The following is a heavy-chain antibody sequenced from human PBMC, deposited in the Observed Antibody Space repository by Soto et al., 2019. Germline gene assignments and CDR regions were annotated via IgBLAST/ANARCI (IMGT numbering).Heavy chain of an antibody. CDR1: GYTFTGYY. J-gene: IGHJ5*02. CDR3: ARGGPRYCSGGSCYSVANWFGP. CDR2: INPNSGGT. V-gene: IGHV1-2*04. D-gene: IGHD2-15*01. Sequence: ASVKVSCKASGYTFTGYYMHWVRQAPGQGLEWMGWINPNSGGTNYAQKFQGWVTMTRDTSIGTAYMELSRLRSDDTAVYYCARGGPRYCSGGSCYSVANWFGPWGQGTLVTVSS.